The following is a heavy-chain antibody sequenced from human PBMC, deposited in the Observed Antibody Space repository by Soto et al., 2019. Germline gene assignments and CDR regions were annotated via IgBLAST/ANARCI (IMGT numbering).Heavy chain of an antibody. Sequence: QVQLVESGGGLVKPGGSLRLSGPASGFTFSDYYMSWIGRAPGKGLEGVSYISSSGSTIYYADSVKGRFTISRDNAKNSLYLQMNSLRAEDTAVYYCARDPTTTVTIPRRFDPWGQGTLVTVSS. CDR1: GFTFSDYY. CDR2: ISSSGSTI. D-gene: IGHD4-17*01. CDR3: ARDPTTTVTIPRRFDP. V-gene: IGHV3-11*01. J-gene: IGHJ5*02.